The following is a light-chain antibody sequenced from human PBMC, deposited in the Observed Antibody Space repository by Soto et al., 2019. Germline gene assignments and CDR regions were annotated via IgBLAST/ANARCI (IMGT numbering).Light chain of an antibody. J-gene: IGKJ5*01. V-gene: IGKV3-15*01. CDR3: QQDYNLPDT. Sequence: IVMTQSPATLAVSPGERATLSCRASQSVSSDLAWYQQKPGQAPRLLIYGASTRATAIPARFSGSGSGTEFTLTISNLQSEDFAVYYCQQDYNLPDTFGQGTRLEIK. CDR1: QSVSSD. CDR2: GAS.